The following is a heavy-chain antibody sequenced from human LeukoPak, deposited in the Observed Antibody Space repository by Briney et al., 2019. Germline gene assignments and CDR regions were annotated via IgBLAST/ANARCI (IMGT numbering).Heavy chain of an antibody. Sequence: ASVKVSCKASGYTFTGYYMHWVRQAPGQGLEWMGWINPNSGGTNYAQKFQGRVTMTRDTSISAAYMELSRLRSDDTAVYYCARGASGVYTVTTSWFDPWGQGALVTVSS. CDR2: INPNSGGT. CDR3: ARGASGVYTVTTSWFDP. D-gene: IGHD4-17*01. V-gene: IGHV1-2*02. CDR1: GYTFTGYY. J-gene: IGHJ5*02.